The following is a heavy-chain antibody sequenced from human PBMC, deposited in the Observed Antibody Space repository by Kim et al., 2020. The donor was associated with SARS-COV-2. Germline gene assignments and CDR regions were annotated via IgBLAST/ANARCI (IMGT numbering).Heavy chain of an antibody. D-gene: IGHD3-16*01. V-gene: IGHV3-15*01. CDR3: TTGGFRGVWGRPLREDFDY. CDR1: GFTFSNAW. CDR2: IKSKTDGGTT. J-gene: IGHJ4*02. Sequence: GGSLRLSCAASGFTFSNAWMSWVRQAPGKGLEWVVRIKSKTDGGTTDYAAPVKGRFTISRDDSKNTLYLQMNSLKTEDTAVYYCTTGGFRGVWGRPLREDFDYWGQGTLVTVSS.